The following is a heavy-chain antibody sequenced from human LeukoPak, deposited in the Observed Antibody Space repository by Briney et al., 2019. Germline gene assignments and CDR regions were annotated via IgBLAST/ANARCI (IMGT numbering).Heavy chain of an antibody. D-gene: IGHD5-12*01. CDR3: ASSPRRWLRLTFDY. V-gene: IGHV3-30-3*01. J-gene: IGHJ4*02. CDR1: VFTFSSYA. CDR2: ISYDGSNK. Sequence: GWSLRLSCAASVFTFSSYAMHWFRQAPGKGLEGVAVISYDGSNKYYADSVKGRFTISRDNSKNTLYLQMNSLRAEDTAVYYCASSPRRWLRLTFDYWGQGTLVTVSS.